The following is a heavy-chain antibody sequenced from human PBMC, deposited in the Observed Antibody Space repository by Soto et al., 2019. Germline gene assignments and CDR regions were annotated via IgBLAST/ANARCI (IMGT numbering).Heavy chain of an antibody. D-gene: IGHD4-17*01. CDR2: INPSGGST. J-gene: IGHJ5*02. CDR3: AREAEKLTTVTTSDWFDP. CDR1: GYTFTSYY. Sequence: GASVKVSCKASGYTFTSYYMHWVRQAPGQGLEWMGIINPSGGSTSYAQKFQGRVTMTRDTSTSTVYMELSSLRSEDTAVYYCAREAEKLTTVTTSDWFDPWGQGTLVTVSS. V-gene: IGHV1-46*03.